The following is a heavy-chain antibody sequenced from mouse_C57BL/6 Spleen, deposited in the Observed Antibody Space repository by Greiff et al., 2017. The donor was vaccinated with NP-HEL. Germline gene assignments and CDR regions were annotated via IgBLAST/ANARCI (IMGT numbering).Heavy chain of an antibody. D-gene: IGHD1-1*01. V-gene: IGHV1-74*01. CDR1: GYTFTSYW. J-gene: IGHJ3*01. Sequence: QVQLQQPGAELVKPGASVKVSCKASGYTFTSYWMHWVKQRPGQGLEWIGRIHPSDSDTNYNQKFKGKATLTVDKSSSTAYMQLSSLTSEDSAVYYWAISIYYYGSSYGGAWFAYWGQGTLVTVSA. CDR2: IHPSDSDT. CDR3: AISIYYYGSSYGGAWFAY.